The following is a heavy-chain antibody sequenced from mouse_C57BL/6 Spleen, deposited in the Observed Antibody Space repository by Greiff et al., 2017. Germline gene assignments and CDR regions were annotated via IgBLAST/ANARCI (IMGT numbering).Heavy chain of an antibody. J-gene: IGHJ3*01. CDR1: GYTFTDYY. V-gene: IGHV1-26*01. Sequence: EVQLQQSGPELVKPGASVKISCKASGYTFTDYYMNWVKQSHGKSLEWIGDINPNNGGTSYNQKFKGKATLTVDKSSSTAYMELRSLTSEDSAVYYCARGYYGSSYWFAYWGKGTLVTVSA. CDR2: INPNNGGT. D-gene: IGHD1-1*01. CDR3: ARGYYGSSYWFAY.